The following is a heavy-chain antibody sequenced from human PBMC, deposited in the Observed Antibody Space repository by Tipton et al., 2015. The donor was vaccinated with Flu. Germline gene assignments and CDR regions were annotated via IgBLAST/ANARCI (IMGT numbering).Heavy chain of an antibody. CDR2: ISSSGASV. Sequence: SLRLSCAASGYTFSSYEMNWVRQAPGKGPEWVAYISSSGASVTYAESVKGRFTISRDNAENSLYLHMNSLRAEDTAVYYCVRDQVGCSGGSGPYYFDYWGQGALVTVSA. J-gene: IGHJ4*02. CDR3: VRDQVGCSGGSGPYYFDY. CDR1: GYTFSSYE. D-gene: IGHD2-15*01. V-gene: IGHV3-48*03.